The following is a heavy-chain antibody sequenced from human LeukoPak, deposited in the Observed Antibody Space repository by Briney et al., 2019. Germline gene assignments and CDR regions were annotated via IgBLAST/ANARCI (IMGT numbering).Heavy chain of an antibody. CDR2: TSTSGTYI. D-gene: IGHD3-16*02. J-gene: IGHJ4*02. CDR3: ARARKMITFGGVIAPSFDY. Sequence: GGSLRLSCAASGFTFSSYSMNWVRQAPGKGLEWVSSTSTSGTYIFYADSVKGRFTISRDNAKNSLYLQMNSLRAEDTAVYYCARARKMITFGGVIAPSFDYWGQGILVTVSS. CDR1: GFTFSSYS. V-gene: IGHV3-21*01.